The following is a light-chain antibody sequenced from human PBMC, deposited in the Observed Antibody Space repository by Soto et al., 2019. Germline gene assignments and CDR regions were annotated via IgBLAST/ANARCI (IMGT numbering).Light chain of an antibody. V-gene: IGKV3D-15*01. CDR1: RSLDSGQ. Sequence: EIVLTQSPGTLSLSPGESATLSCRASRSLDSGQLAWYQQKVGRAPRLLIHDAFIRATGIPDRFSGSGSGTDFTLTISSLQSEDSGVYYCQQYNKWPAEITFGQGTRLEI. CDR3: QQYNKWPAEIT. CDR2: DAF. J-gene: IGKJ5*01.